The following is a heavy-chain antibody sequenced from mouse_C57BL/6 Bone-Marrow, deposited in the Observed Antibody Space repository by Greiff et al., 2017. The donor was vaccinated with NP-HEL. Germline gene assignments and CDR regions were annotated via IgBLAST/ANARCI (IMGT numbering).Heavy chain of an antibody. Sequence: EVQLVESGGGLVKPGGSLKLSCAASGFTFTDYGMHWVRQAPEKGLEWVAYISSGSSTIYYADTVKGRFTISRDNAKNTLFLQMTSLRSEDTAMYYCARTSYYSKYFDVWGTGTTVTVSS. CDR2: ISSGSSTI. J-gene: IGHJ1*03. CDR3: ARTSYYSKYFDV. D-gene: IGHD2-5*01. CDR1: GFTFTDYG. V-gene: IGHV5-17*01.